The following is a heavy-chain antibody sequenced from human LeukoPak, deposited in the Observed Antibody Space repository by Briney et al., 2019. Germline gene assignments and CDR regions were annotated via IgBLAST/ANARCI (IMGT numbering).Heavy chain of an antibody. J-gene: IGHJ4*02. Sequence: ASVKVSCKASGYNFTGYYIHGVRQAPGQGLEWMGWINPNNGGTSYAQKFQGRVTMTKDTSISTAYVGLSRLRSDDTAVYYCEPGGTTVITEKRVYVDYWGQGTLVTVSS. CDR1: GYNFTGYY. CDR2: INPNNGGT. D-gene: IGHD1-20*01. V-gene: IGHV1-2*02. CDR3: EPGGTTVITEKRVYVDY.